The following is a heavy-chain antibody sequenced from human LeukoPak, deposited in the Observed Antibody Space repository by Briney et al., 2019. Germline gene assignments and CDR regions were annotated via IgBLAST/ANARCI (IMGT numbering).Heavy chain of an antibody. CDR3: ARVKGQLDMERYYMDV. CDR2: IIPIFGTA. Sequence: EASVKVSCKASGGTFSSYAISWVRQAPGQGLEWMGGIIPIFGTANYAQKFQGRVTITTDESTSTAYMELSSLRSEDTAVYYCARVKGQLDMERYYMDVWGKGTTVTVSS. J-gene: IGHJ6*03. V-gene: IGHV1-69*05. CDR1: GGTFSSYA. D-gene: IGHD6-6*01.